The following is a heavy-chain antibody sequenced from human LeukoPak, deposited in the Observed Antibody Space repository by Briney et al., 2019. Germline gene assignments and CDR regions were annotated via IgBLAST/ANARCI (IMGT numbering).Heavy chain of an antibody. CDR1: GFTFSSYA. V-gene: IGHV3-30-3*01. J-gene: IGHJ4*02. D-gene: IGHD4-23*01. CDR3: AREGHYGGNSDY. CDR2: ISYDGSNK. Sequence: GGSLRLSCAASGFTFSSYAMHWVRQAPGKGLEWVAVISYDGSNKYYADSVKGRFTISRDNSKNTLYLQMNSLRAEDTAVYYCAREGHYGGNSDYWGQGTLVTVSS.